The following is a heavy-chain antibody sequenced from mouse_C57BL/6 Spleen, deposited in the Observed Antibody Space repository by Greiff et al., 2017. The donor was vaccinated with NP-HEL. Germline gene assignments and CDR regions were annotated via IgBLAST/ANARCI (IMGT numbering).Heavy chain of an antibody. CDR3: ARHSYYYGSSPRYFDV. CDR1: GFTFSSYG. J-gene: IGHJ1*03. Sequence: EVQLVESGGDLVKPGGSLKLSCAASGFTFSSYGMSWVRQTPDKRLEWVATLSSGGSYTYYPDSVKGRFTISRDNAKNTLYLQMSSLKSEDTAMYYCARHSYYYGSSPRYFDVWGTGTTVTVSS. CDR2: LSSGGSYT. V-gene: IGHV5-6*01. D-gene: IGHD1-1*01.